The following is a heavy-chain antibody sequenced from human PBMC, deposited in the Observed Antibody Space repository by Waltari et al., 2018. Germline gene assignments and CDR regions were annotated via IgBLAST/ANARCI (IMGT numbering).Heavy chain of an antibody. CDR2: IHGSGKT. CDR1: GDSVSNYYW. CDR3: ARDRGRGLYLDS. Sequence: QLQLQQSDPGLVKPSESLSLTCAVSGDSVSNYYWWSWVRQSPGKGLEWIGQIHGSGKTNYNPSLESRVTVSMDTSNNQFSLKLTSPTAADTAVYYCARDRGRGLYLDSWGQGTLVTVSP. J-gene: IGHJ4*02. D-gene: IGHD1-26*01. V-gene: IGHV4-4*02.